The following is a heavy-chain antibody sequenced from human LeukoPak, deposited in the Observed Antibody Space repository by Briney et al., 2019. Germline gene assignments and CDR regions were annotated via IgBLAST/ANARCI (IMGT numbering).Heavy chain of an antibody. CDR1: GASIRNYY. D-gene: IGHD4-11*01. CDR3: ATLQKYFFDD. Sequence: KSSETLSLTCTVSGASIRNYYWSWIRQPPGKGLEWIGYIYYSGRTNYNPSLKSRVTLSLDTSKNQFSLRLDSVTAADTAVYYCATLQKYFFDDWGQGTLVTVSS. V-gene: IGHV4-59*08. CDR2: IYYSGRT. J-gene: IGHJ4*02.